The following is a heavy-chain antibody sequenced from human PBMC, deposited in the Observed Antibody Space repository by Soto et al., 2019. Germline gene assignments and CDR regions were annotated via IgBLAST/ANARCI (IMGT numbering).Heavy chain of an antibody. J-gene: IGHJ5*02. D-gene: IGHD4-17*01. Sequence: PGGSLRLSCAASGFTFRNYAMTWARQAPGKGLEWVSSLLRSGSSAYYADSVRGRFSIPSDTSANSLYLQMDNLRAEDTAIYYCARDAISGDGIWLMDSWGQGTVVTVSS. V-gene: IGHV3-23*01. CDR3: ARDAISGDGIWLMDS. CDR1: GFTFRNYA. CDR2: LLRSGSSA.